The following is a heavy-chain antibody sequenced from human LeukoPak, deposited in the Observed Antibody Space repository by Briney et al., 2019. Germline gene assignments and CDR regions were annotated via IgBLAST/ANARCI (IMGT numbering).Heavy chain of an antibody. D-gene: IGHD6-19*01. CDR3: ARQSSGWYRDAFDI. V-gene: IGHV4-61*01. J-gene: IGHJ3*02. CDR2: IYYSGST. Sequence: SETLSLTCTVSGGSVSSGSYYWSWIRQPPGKGLEWTGYIYYSGSTNYNPSLKSRVTISVDTSKNQFSLKLSSVTAADTAVYYCARQSSGWYRDAFDIWGQGTMVTVSS. CDR1: GGSVSSGSYY.